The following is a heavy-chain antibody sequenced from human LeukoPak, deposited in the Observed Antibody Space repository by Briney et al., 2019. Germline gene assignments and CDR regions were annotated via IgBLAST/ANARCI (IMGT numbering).Heavy chain of an antibody. J-gene: IGHJ4*02. CDR2: IRSKANSYAT. CDR3: TSGGSAAAYDY. V-gene: IGHV3-73*01. Sequence: YPGGSLRLSCAASGFTFSGSAMHWVRQASEKGLEWVGRIRSKANSYATAYAASVKGRFTISRDDSKNTAYLQMNSLKTEDTAVYYCTSGGSAAAYDYWGQGTLVTVSS. CDR1: GFTFSGSA. D-gene: IGHD6-13*01.